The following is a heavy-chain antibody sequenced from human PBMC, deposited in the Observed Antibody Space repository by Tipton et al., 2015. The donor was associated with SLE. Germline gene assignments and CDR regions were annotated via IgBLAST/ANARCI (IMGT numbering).Heavy chain of an antibody. J-gene: IGHJ6*02. CDR2: IYYNGKT. D-gene: IGHD4-23*01. Sequence: PGLVKPSETLSLTCSVSGGSISSYYWNWIRQPPAKGLEWIGFIYYNGKTNYNSSLKSRVTISVDTSKSQFSLKLRSVTAADTAVYYCARHGMVNYYYYGMDVWGQGTTVTVSS. CDR1: GGSISSYY. V-gene: IGHV4-59*08. CDR3: ARHGMVNYYYYGMDV.